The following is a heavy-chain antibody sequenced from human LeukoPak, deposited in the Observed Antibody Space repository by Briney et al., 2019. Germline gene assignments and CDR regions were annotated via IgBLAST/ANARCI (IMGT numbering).Heavy chain of an antibody. V-gene: IGHV4-59*01. CDR1: GGSISSYY. CDR2: IYYSGST. D-gene: IGHD3-9*01. Sequence: ETLSLTCTVSGGSISSYYWSWIRQPPRKGLEWIGYIYYSGSTNYNPSLKSRVTVSVDTSKNQFSLKLSSVTAADTAVYYCARGRKFYDILTGRNWFDPWGQGTLVTVSS. CDR3: ARGRKFYDILTGRNWFDP. J-gene: IGHJ5*02.